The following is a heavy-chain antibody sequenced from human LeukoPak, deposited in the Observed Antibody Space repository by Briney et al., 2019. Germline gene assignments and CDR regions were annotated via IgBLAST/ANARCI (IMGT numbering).Heavy chain of an antibody. CDR2: IYHSGST. CDR3: ARDRPGGSSLDY. CDR1: GYSISSGYY. V-gene: IGHV4-38-2*02. D-gene: IGHD6-13*01. Sequence: ASETLSLTCTVSGYSISSGYYRGWIRPPPGKGLEWIGSIYHSGSTYYNPSLKSRVTISVDTSKNQFSLKLSSVTAADTAVYYCARDRPGGSSLDYWGQGTLVTVSS. J-gene: IGHJ4*02.